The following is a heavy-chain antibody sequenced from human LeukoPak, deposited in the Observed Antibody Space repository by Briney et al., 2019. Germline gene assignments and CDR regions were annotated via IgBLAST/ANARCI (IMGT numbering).Heavy chain of an antibody. CDR1: GGSISSNSYY. CDR2: THHSGTT. J-gene: IGHJ4*02. D-gene: IGHD6-19*01. Sequence: PSETLSLTCAVSGGSISSNSYYWGWIRQPPGKGLEWIGSTHHSGTTYYNPSLKSRVTISIDTSKNQFSLMLSSVTAADTAVYYCASRSGWYFYYFDYWGQGTLVTVSS. CDR3: ASRSGWYFYYFDY. V-gene: IGHV4-39*07.